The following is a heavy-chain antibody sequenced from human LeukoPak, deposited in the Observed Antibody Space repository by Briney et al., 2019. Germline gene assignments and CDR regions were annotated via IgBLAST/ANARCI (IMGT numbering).Heavy chain of an antibody. CDR3: ARDLELTGDPDFDY. D-gene: IGHD7-27*01. J-gene: IGHJ4*02. CDR1: GFTFSSYS. CDR2: ISSSSSYI. V-gene: IGHV3-21*01. Sequence: GGSLRLSCAASGFTFSSYSMNWVRQAPGKGLEWVSSISSSSSYIYYADSAKGRFTISRDNAKNSLYLQMNSLRAEDTAVYYCARDLELTGDPDFDYWGQGTLVTVSS.